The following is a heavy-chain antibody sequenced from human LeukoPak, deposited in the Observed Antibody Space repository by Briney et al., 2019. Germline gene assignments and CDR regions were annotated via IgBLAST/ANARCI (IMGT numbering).Heavy chain of an antibody. CDR2: INSDGSST. J-gene: IGHJ6*02. Sequence: GGSLRLSCAASGFTFSSYWMHWVRQAPGKGLVWVSRINSDGSSTSYADSVKGRFTISRDNAKNTLYLQMNSLRAEDTAVYYCARADLDYGDYSGYYYGMDVWGQGTTVTVSS. CDR3: ARADLDYGDYSGYYYGMDV. CDR1: GFTFSSYW. V-gene: IGHV3-74*01. D-gene: IGHD4-17*01.